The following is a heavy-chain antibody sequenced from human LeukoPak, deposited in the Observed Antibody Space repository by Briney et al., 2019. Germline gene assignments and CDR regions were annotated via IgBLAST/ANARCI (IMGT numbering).Heavy chain of an antibody. CDR1: GFTFSSYW. J-gene: IGHJ6*03. CDR3: ARGAKYCSGDSCYYYYYYMDV. CDR2: IKQDGSEK. D-gene: IGHD2-15*01. Sequence: GGSLRLSCAASGFTFSSYWMSWVRQAPGKGLEWVVNIKQDGSEKYYVDSGKGRFTISRDNAKNSLYLQMNSLRAEDTAVYYCARGAKYCSGDSCYYYYYYMDVWGKGTTVTVSS. V-gene: IGHV3-7*04.